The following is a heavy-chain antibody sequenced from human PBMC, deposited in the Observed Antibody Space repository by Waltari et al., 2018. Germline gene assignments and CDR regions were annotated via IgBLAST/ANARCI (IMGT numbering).Heavy chain of an antibody. CDR1: GGSISSYY. V-gene: IGHV4-59*08. Sequence: QVQLQESGPGLVKPSETLSLTCTVSGGSISSYYWSWIRQPPGKGLEWIGYIYYSGSTNYNPSLKSRVTISVDTSKNQFSLKLSSVTAADTAVYYCARLGRSGSYSNVYFVWGQGTLVTVSS. J-gene: IGHJ4*02. CDR2: IYYSGST. D-gene: IGHD3-10*01. CDR3: ARLGRSGSYSNVYFV.